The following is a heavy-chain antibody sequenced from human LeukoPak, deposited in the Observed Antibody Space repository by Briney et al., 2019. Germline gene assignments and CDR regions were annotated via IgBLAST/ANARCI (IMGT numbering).Heavy chain of an antibody. D-gene: IGHD2-15*01. V-gene: IGHV3-74*01. CDR3: ARRAALTPLDV. J-gene: IGHJ6*02. CDR2: INNDGST. CDR1: GFTLSNYH. Sequence: GGSLRLSCAASGFTLSNYHMHWVSQAPGKGLVWVSRINNDGSTRYADSVKGRFTISRDNAENTLYLQMNSLRAEDTAMYYCARRAALTPLDVWGRGTTVTVSS.